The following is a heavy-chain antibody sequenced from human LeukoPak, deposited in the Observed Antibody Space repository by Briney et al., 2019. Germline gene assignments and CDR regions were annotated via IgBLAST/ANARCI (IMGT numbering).Heavy chain of an antibody. D-gene: IGHD2-15*01. J-gene: IGHJ4*02. CDR1: GFTFSSYS. CDR3: ARVFSGYCSGGSCYFLDY. V-gene: IGHV3-21*01. CDR2: ISSSSSYI. Sequence: GGSLRLSCAASGFTFSSYSMNWARQAPGKGLEWVSSISSSSSYIYYADSVKGRFTISRDNAKNSLYLQMNSLRAEDTAVYYCARVFSGYCSGGSCYFLDYWGQGTLVTVSS.